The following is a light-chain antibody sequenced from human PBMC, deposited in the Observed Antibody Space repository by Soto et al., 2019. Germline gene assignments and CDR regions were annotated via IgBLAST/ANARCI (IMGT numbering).Light chain of an antibody. J-gene: IGLJ1*01. Sequence: QSVLTQPPSASGTPGQRVTTSCSGSSSNIGSNYVYWYQQLPGTAPKLLIYRNNQRPSEVPDRFSGSKSGTSASLAISGLRSEDEADYYCAAWDDSLSAPDVFGTGTKVTVL. CDR1: SSNIGSNY. CDR2: RNN. CDR3: AAWDDSLSAPDV. V-gene: IGLV1-47*01.